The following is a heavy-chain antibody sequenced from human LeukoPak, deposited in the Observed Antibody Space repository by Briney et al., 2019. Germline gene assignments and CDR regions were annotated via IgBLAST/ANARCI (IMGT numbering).Heavy chain of an antibody. CDR1: GFTFSSYA. CDR3: AELGITMIGGV. Sequence: TGGSLRLSCAASGFTFSSYAMSWVRQAPGKGLGWVSAISSSGSTIYYADSVKGRFTISRDNAKNSLYLQMNSLRAEDTAVYYCAELGITMIGGVWGKGTTVTISS. J-gene: IGHJ6*04. CDR2: ISSSGSTI. D-gene: IGHD3-10*02. V-gene: IGHV3-48*03.